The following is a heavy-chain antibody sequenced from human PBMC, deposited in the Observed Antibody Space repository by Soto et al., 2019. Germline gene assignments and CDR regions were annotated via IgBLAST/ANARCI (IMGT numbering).Heavy chain of an antibody. Sequence: GASLRLSCAASGFPFSDYWMHWIRQTPGMGLVWVSRINPAGTITNYADSVEGRFTISRDNADSALFLQMNSLSAEDTAIYYCTSDTFGLRDTWGQGTLVTVSS. J-gene: IGHJ5*02. CDR2: INPAGTIT. V-gene: IGHV3-74*01. CDR1: GFPFSDYW. D-gene: IGHD3-16*01. CDR3: TSDTFGLRDT.